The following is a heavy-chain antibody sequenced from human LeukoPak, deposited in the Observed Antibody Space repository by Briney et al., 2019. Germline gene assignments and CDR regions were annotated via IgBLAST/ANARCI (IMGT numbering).Heavy chain of an antibody. V-gene: IGHV4-39*07. J-gene: IGHJ6*03. D-gene: IGHD6-6*01. CDR3: ARRSSSSLHYYYYMDV. Sequence: SETLSLTCTVSGGSISSSSYYWGWIRQPPGKGLEWIGNIFYSGSTYYSPSLKSRVTISLDTSKNQFSLKLSSVTAADTAVYYCARRSSSSLHYYYYMDVWGKGTTVTVSS. CDR2: IFYSGST. CDR1: GGSISSSSYY.